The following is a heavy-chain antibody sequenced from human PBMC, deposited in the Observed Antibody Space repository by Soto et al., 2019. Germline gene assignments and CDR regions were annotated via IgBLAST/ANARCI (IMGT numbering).Heavy chain of an antibody. CDR2: IIPIFGTA. V-gene: IGHV1-69*01. CDR3: ARGGYYDYVWGSYGYNDWFDP. Sequence: QVQLVQSGAEVKKPGSSVKVSCKASGGTFSSYAISWVRQAPGQGLEWMGGIIPIFGTANYGQKFQGRVTITADESTSTDYMELSSVRSEDTAVYYCARGGYYDYVWGSYGYNDWFDPWGQGNLVTVAS. CDR1: GGTFSSYA. D-gene: IGHD3-16*01. J-gene: IGHJ5*02.